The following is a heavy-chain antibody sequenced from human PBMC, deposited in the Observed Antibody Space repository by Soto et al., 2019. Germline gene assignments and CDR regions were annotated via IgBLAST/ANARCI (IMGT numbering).Heavy chain of an antibody. D-gene: IGHD3-9*01. Sequence: EVQLVESGGGLVQTGGSLRLSCAASGFTFNTYWMHWFRQAPGKGLVWVSRINSGGGTTTYADSVKGRFTISRDNAKNTLFLQMNGLRAEDTAVYYCARWFTYGNFDCFDYWGQGTQVTVSS. CDR2: INSGGGTT. CDR3: ARWFTYGNFDCFDY. J-gene: IGHJ4*02. V-gene: IGHV3-74*01. CDR1: GFTFNTYW.